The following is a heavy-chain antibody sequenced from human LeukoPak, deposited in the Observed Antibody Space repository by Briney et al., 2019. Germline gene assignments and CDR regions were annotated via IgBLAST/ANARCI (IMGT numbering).Heavy chain of an antibody. CDR1: GFTFSSYA. CDR2: ISGSGGST. Sequence: GGSLRLSCAASGFTFSSYAMSWVRQAPGKGLEWVSAISGSGGSTYYAGSVKGRFTISRDNSKNTLYLQMNSLRAEDTAVYYCATDSGYYYYYGMDVWGQGTTVTVSS. V-gene: IGHV3-23*01. D-gene: IGHD5-12*01. J-gene: IGHJ6*02. CDR3: ATDSGYYYYYGMDV.